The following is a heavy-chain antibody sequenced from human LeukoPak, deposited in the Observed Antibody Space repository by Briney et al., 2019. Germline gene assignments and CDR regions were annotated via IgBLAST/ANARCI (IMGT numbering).Heavy chain of an antibody. CDR3: ARRTDTAMVHFDY. Sequence: GESLKISCKGPGYSFTSYWIGWVRQMPGKGLEWMGIIYPGDSDTRYSPSFQGQVTISADKSISTAYLQWSSLKASDTAMYYCARRTDTAMVHFDYWGQGTLVTVSS. CDR1: GYSFTSYW. V-gene: IGHV5-51*01. D-gene: IGHD5-18*01. CDR2: IYPGDSDT. J-gene: IGHJ4*02.